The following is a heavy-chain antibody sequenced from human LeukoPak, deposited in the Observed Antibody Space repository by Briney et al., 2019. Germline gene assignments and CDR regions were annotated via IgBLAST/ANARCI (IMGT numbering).Heavy chain of an antibody. CDR1: GGSISTYS. V-gene: IGHV4-59*12. CDR3: AEDSRNSWFYA. CDR2: FYRSGST. Sequence: SETLSLTCTVSGGSISTYSWIWIRQAPGKGLEWIGYFYRSGSTNYNPSLKSRVTISVDTSKNQFSLKLTSVTAADTAVYYCAEDSRNSWFYAWGQGTLVTVSS. D-gene: IGHD4-11*01. J-gene: IGHJ5*02.